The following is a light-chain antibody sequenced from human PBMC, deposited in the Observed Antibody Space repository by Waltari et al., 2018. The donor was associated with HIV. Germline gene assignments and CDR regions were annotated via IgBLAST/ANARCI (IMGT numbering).Light chain of an antibody. CDR2: QDT. J-gene: IGLJ2*01. CDR3: QAWSITAVV. Sequence: SYELTQPPSVSVSPGQTASISCSGDKLGDKYVSCYQQKPGQSPVLVNYQDTKRPSGIPERFSGSNSGNTATLTISGTQAVDESDYYCQAWSITAVVFGGGTKLTVL. V-gene: IGLV3-1*01. CDR1: KLGDKY.